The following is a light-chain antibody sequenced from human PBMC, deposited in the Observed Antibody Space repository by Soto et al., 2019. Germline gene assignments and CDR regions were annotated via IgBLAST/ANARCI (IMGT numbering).Light chain of an antibody. J-gene: IGLJ1*01. CDR3: CTWDTSLSFYV. CDR1: SSDIGNNY. V-gene: IGLV1-51*02. CDR2: ETN. Sequence: QSVLTQPPSVSAAPGQKVTISCSGGSSDIGNNYVSWYQQLPGTAPKLLIYETNRRPSGIPDRFSGSKSGTSATLDIPGLPTGDEADYYCCTWDTSLSFYVFGTGTKLTVL.